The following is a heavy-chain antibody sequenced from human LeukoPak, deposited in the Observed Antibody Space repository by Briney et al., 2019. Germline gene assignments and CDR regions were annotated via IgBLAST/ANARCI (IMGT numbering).Heavy chain of an antibody. V-gene: IGHV4-59*01. D-gene: IGHD3-22*01. CDR3: ARSGYYDSSGYYYYFDY. Sequence: PSETLSLTCTVSGGSISTYYWSWIRQPPGKGLEWIGYIYYSGSTNYNPSLKSRVTISVDTSKNQFSLKLSSVTAADTAGYYCARSGYYDSSGYYYYFDYWGQGALVAVSS. J-gene: IGHJ4*02. CDR2: IYYSGST. CDR1: GGSISTYY.